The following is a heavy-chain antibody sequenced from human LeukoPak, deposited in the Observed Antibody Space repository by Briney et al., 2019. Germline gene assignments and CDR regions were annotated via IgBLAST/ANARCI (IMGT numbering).Heavy chain of an antibody. D-gene: IGHD3-10*01. J-gene: IGHJ4*02. Sequence: GGSLRLSCAASGVTVSFNYMTWVRQAPGKGLEWVSLIYCGGNTYYADSVKGRFTISRDESKNTLYLQMNSLRAEDTAVYYCARVGSGSGSYGSGNYYFDDWGPGTLVTVSS. CDR1: GVTVSFNY. CDR3: ARVGSGSGSYGSGNYYFDD. CDR2: IYCGGNT. V-gene: IGHV3-53*01.